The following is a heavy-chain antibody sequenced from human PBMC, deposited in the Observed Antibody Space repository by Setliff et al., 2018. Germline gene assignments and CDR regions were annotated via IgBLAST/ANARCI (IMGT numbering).Heavy chain of an antibody. J-gene: IGHJ4*02. Sequence: SETLSLTCPVSGDSMSSYYWSWIRQPPGKGLEWIGYMYYSGSTNYNPSFKSRVTISVDMSKNQFSLKLSSVTAADTAVYYCARGSYFDSSGYSPDYFDYWGQGTLVTVSS. D-gene: IGHD3-22*01. CDR3: ARGSYFDSSGYSPDYFDY. V-gene: IGHV4-59*08. CDR2: MYYSGST. CDR1: GDSMSSYY.